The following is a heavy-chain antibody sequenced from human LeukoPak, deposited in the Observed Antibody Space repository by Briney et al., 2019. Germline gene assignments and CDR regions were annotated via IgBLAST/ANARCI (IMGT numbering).Heavy chain of an antibody. J-gene: IGHJ4*02. CDR2: INPSGGNT. CDR1: GYTFIRNH. D-gene: IGHD6-19*01. Sequence: GASVKISCKASGYTFIRNHIHWVRQAPGQGLEWMGIINPSGGNTNYAQKLQGRVTMTTDTSTSTAYMELRSLRSDDTAVYYCARVRIAVAGHLDYWGQGTLVTVSS. V-gene: IGHV1-46*01. CDR3: ARVRIAVAGHLDY.